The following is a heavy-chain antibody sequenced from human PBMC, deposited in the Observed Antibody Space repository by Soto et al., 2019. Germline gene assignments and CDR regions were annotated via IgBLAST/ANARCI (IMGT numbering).Heavy chain of an antibody. D-gene: IGHD5-12*01. CDR2: IKSKTDGGTT. CDR1: GFTFSNAW. Sequence: EVQLVESGGGLVKPGGSLRLSCAASGFTFSNAWMNWVRQAPGKGLEWVGRIKSKTDGGTTDYAAPVKGRFTISRDDSKNTLYLQMNSLKTEDTAVYYCTTDLVVATMLLIDCWGQGTMVTVSS. V-gene: IGHV3-15*07. J-gene: IGHJ4*02. CDR3: TTDLVVATMLLIDC.